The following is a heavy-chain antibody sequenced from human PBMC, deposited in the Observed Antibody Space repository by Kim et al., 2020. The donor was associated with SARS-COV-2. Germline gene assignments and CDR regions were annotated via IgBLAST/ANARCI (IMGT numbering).Heavy chain of an antibody. D-gene: IGHD6-13*01. V-gene: IGHV3-48*03. J-gene: IGHJ4*02. CDR3: ARDVSRYSAL. CDR2: TI. Sequence: TIYYADSVKGRFTISRDNAKNSLYLQMNSLRAEDTAVYYCARDVSRYSALWGRGTLVTVSS.